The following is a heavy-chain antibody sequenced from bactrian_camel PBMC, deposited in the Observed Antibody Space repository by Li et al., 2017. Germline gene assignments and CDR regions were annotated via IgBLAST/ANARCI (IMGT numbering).Heavy chain of an antibody. CDR1: RRHVYSTNC. Sequence: HVQLVESGGGLVQPGGSLRLSCAATRRHVYSTNCMGWVRQAPGKKREKVAVMYSGGRTTHYSDSVKGRFTVSRDIAKPDDAVYLEKNNLLPEDTAVYYCADGGEQYCRDASDFDTYGQGTQVTVS. D-gene: IGHD7*01. V-gene: IGHV3S53*01. CDR2: MYSGGRTT. J-gene: IGHJ4*01.